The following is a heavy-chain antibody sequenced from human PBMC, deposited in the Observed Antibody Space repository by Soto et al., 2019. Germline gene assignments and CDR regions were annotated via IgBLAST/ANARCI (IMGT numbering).Heavy chain of an antibody. J-gene: IGHJ3*02. D-gene: IGHD3-3*01. V-gene: IGHV4-39*02. CDR1: RGSISSGTNY. CDR2: IYYSGST. Sequence: SETLSLTCTVSRGSISSGTNYWAWIRQPPGKGLEWIANIYYSGSTFYNPSLKSRVTISLDTSKNQFSLKLSSVTAADTAVYYCAREGRRIFGVVIIGRDAFDIWGQGTMVTVSS. CDR3: AREGRRIFGVVIIGRDAFDI.